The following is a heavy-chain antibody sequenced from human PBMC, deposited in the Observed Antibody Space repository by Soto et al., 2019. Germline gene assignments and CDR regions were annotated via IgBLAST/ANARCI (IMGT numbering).Heavy chain of an antibody. V-gene: IGHV3-66*01. D-gene: IGHD6-6*01. J-gene: IGHJ6*03. CDR3: PRDTYSSSSGEVEYYYYYSDV. Sequence: EVQLVESGGGXVQPGGSXXXSCXXXGXXXXXXXXXXXXQAPGKGLEWVSVIYSGGSTYYADSVKGRFTISRDNSKNTLYLQMNSLRAEDTAVYYCPRDTYSSSSGEVEYYYYYSDVWGKGTTVTVSS. CDR1: GXXXXXXX. CDR2: IYSGGST.